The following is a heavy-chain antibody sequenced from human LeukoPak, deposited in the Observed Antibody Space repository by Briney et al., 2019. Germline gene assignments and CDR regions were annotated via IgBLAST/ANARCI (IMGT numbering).Heavy chain of an antibody. V-gene: IGHV3-74*03. CDR1: GFTFNTYW. CDR3: ARDSDWILFDY. Sequence: GGSLRLSCAASGFTFNTYWMHWVRQAPGKGLVWVARVHGEGATTAYADSVKGRFTITRDNAKNTLYLQMTNLRAEGTAVYYCARDSDWILFDYWGRGPLVPVSS. CDR2: VHGEGATT. D-gene: IGHD3/OR15-3a*01. J-gene: IGHJ4*02.